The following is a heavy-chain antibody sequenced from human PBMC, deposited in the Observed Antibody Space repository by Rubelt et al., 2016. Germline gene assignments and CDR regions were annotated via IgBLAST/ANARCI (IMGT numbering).Heavy chain of an antibody. CDR3: ARGAVVPGGSDYFDY. Sequence: QVQLVESGGGVVQPGRSLRLSCAASGFNFSTYTMHWVRQAPGKGLDCVAVISDDGSKKYYADSVKGRFTVSRDNSKNTVYLQMNTLKPEDTAVYYCARGAVVPGGSDYFDYWGQGTLVTVSS. CDR2: ISDDGSKK. D-gene: IGHD3-10*01. V-gene: IGHV3-30*04. CDR1: GFNFSTYT. J-gene: IGHJ4*02.